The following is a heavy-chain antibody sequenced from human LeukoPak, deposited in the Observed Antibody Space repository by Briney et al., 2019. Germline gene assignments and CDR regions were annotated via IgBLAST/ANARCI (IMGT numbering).Heavy chain of an antibody. V-gene: IGHV4-59*01. D-gene: IGHD3-22*01. J-gene: IGHJ4*02. Sequence: SETLSLTCTVSGGSISSYYWSWIRQPPGKGLEWIGYIYYSGGTNYNPSLKSRVTISVDTSKNQFSLKLSSVTAADTAVYYCARGLWYYDSSGFAYWGQGTLVTVSS. CDR3: ARGLWYYDSSGFAY. CDR1: GGSISSYY. CDR2: IYYSGGT.